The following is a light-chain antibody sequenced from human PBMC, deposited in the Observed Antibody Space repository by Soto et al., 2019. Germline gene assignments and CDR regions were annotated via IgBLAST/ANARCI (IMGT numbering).Light chain of an antibody. V-gene: IGKV3-15*01. J-gene: IGKJ1*01. Sequence: DIVMTQSPATLSVAPGERVTFSCRASQGVSRKLAWYQHKPGQAPRLLISGASTGATGIPARFSGSGSGTEFTLTISSLQSEDCAIYYCLQHSNFPRTFGQGTKVDIK. CDR2: GAS. CDR3: LQHSNFPRT. CDR1: QGVSRK.